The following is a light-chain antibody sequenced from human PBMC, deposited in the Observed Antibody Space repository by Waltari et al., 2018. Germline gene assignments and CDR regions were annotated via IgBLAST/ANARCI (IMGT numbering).Light chain of an antibody. CDR2: WAS. V-gene: IGKV4-1*01. J-gene: IGKJ4*01. CDR1: ESVLFSSRNKNH. CDR3: QQYYDSPLT. Sequence: DIVMTQSPDSLAVSLGERATINCKSSESVLFSSRNKNHLAWYQQKPGHPPKLLLYWASTRESGVHDRFSGSGSGTDFTLTISSLQAEDVAIYYCQQYYDSPLTFGGGTKVEIK.